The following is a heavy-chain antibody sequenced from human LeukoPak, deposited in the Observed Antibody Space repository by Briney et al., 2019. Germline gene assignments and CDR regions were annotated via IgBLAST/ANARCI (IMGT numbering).Heavy chain of an antibody. V-gene: IGHV1-18*01. Sequence: GASVKVSCKASGYIFSNYGISWVRQAPGQGLERMGWISNYDGRTNFAQNFQGRVTLTTDTSTSTAYMELRTLRSDDTAVYYCAREAVRFGEGAYYFDYWGQGTLVTVSS. CDR2: ISNYDGRT. J-gene: IGHJ4*02. CDR3: AREAVRFGEGAYYFDY. D-gene: IGHD3-10*01. CDR1: GYIFSNYG.